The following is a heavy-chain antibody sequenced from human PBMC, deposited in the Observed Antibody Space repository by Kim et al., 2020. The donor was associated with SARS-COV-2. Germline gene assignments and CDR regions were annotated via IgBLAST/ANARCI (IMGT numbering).Heavy chain of an antibody. J-gene: IGHJ5*01. D-gene: IGHD3-10*01. CDR3: PRDGFSGAAFDS. V-gene: IGHV1-2*02. Sequence: NYAKKFQGRVTMTRDTSISTAYMELSRLTSDDTAVYYCPRDGFSGAAFDSWGQGTLVTVSS.